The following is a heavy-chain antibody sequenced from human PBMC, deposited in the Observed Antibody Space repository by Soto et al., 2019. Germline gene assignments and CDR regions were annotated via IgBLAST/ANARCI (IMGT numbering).Heavy chain of an antibody. V-gene: IGHV1-69*13. CDR3: ERADSSGYSFLGLDH. CDR1: GGTFSSYA. Sequence: AVKVSCKASGGTFSSYAIRWVRQAPGQGLEWMGGIIPIFGTANYAQKFQGRVTNTADESTSTAYMQLSSPRSEDPAVYYCERADSSGYSFLGLDHWGQGTLVTDSS. CDR2: IIPIFGTA. D-gene: IGHD3-22*01. J-gene: IGHJ5*02.